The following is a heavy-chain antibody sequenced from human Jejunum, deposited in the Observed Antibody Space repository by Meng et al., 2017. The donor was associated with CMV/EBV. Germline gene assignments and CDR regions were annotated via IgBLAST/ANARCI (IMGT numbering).Heavy chain of an antibody. CDR3: VSRSCSSISCHFDQ. CDR1: GFPFSSPS. CDR2: ISIGSDTI. Sequence: SGFPFSSPSLTWFRQAPGKGLEWVSYISIGSDTIYYADSVKGRFTISRDNANNLLSLQMNSLRAEDTAVYYCVSRSCSSISCHFDQWGQGTLVTVSS. J-gene: IGHJ4*02. D-gene: IGHD2-2*01. V-gene: IGHV3-48*04.